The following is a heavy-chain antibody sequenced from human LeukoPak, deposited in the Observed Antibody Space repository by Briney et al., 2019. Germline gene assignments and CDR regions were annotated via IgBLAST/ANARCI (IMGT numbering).Heavy chain of an antibody. Sequence: GGSLRLSCAASGFAVSSSYMSWVRQAPGKGLEWVSVIYSGGSTYYADSVKGRFTISRDNSKNTLYLQMNSLRGEDTAVYYCAGGGLRYFDWSTPAPHAFDIWGQGTMVTVSS. J-gene: IGHJ3*02. CDR2: IYSGGST. CDR1: GFAVSSSY. V-gene: IGHV3-66*01. D-gene: IGHD3-9*01. CDR3: AGGGLRYFDWSTPAPHAFDI.